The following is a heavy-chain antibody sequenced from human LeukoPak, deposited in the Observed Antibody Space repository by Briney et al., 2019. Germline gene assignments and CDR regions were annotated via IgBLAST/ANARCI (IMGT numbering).Heavy chain of an antibody. V-gene: IGHV4-39*01. CDR2: IYYSGST. CDR1: GGSISSSSYY. Sequence: SETLSLTCTVSGGSISSSSYYWGWIRQPPGKGLEWIGSIYYSGSTYYNPSLKSRVTISVDTSKNQFSLKLSSVTAADTAVYYCATAMNQYNWFDPWGQGTLVTVSS. D-gene: IGHD1-14*01. CDR3: ATAMNQYNWFDP. J-gene: IGHJ5*02.